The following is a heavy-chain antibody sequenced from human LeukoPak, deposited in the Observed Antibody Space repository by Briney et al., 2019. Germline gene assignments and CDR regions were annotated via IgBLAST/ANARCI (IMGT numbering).Heavy chain of an antibody. CDR2: IYWDDEK. CDR1: GFSLRTNGVG. D-gene: IGHD3-22*01. Sequence: SGPTLVKPTQTLTLTCTFSGFSLRTNGVGVGWIRQPPGKALEGLALIYWDDEKRYSPSLRTRLTITNDTSKRQVVLTMTNMDPVDTATYYCAHLYFYNSGGYSRAFDYWGQGTQVTVSS. V-gene: IGHV2-5*02. J-gene: IGHJ4*02. CDR3: AHLYFYNSGGYSRAFDY.